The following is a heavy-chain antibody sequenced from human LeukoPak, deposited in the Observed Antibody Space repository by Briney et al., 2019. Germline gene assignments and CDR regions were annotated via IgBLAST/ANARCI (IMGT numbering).Heavy chain of an antibody. D-gene: IGHD3-10*01. CDR2: INPSGGST. Sequence: ASVKVSCKASGGTFSSYAISWVRQAPGQGLEWLGIINPSGGSTSYAQKFQGRVTMTRDTSTSTVYMELSSLRSEDTAVYYCARDGPPGGDYWGQGTLVTVCS. J-gene: IGHJ4*02. CDR3: ARDGPPGGDY. V-gene: IGHV1-46*03. CDR1: GGTFSSYA.